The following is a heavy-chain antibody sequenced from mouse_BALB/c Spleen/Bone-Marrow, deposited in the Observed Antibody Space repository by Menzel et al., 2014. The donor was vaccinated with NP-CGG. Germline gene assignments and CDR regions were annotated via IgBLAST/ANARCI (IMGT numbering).Heavy chain of an antibody. V-gene: IGHV4-1*02. J-gene: IGHJ3*01. CDR2: INPESSTI. CDR3: ARLGYYGGFAY. D-gene: IGHD2-3*01. CDR1: GFDFSGFW. Sequence: EVKLKESGGGLVQPGGSLKLSCAASGFDFSGFWMGGVRQAPGKGLEWIGEINPESSTINYTQSLKDRIIISRDNAKNTLYLQMSKVRSEDTALYYCARLGYYGGFAYWGQGTLVTVSA.